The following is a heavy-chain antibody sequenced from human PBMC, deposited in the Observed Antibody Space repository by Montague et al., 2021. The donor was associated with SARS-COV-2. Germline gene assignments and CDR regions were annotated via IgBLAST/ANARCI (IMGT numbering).Heavy chain of an antibody. J-gene: IGHJ4*02. CDR1: GDSITSDVSY. D-gene: IGHD6-13*01. V-gene: IGHV4-61*02. Sequence: TLSLTCTVSGDSITSDVSYWSWIRQPAGKGLEWIGCIYTTGSTNYNPSLKSRLTISLATSKNQFSLKLSSVAAADTAVYYCARDDFRWYFDCWGQGTLVTVSS. CDR3: ARDDFRWYFDC. CDR2: IYTTGST.